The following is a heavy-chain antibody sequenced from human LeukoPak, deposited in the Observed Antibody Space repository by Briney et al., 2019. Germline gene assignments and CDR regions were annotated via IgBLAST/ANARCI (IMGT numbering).Heavy chain of an antibody. J-gene: IGHJ6*03. Sequence: PGGSLRLSCTASGFTFSSYEMNWVRQAPGKGLEWVSYISSSGSTIYYADSVKGQLTISRDNAKSSLYLQMNSLRAEDTAAYYCATKLVGAAYMDVWGKGTTVTVSS. D-gene: IGHD1-26*01. V-gene: IGHV3-48*03. CDR1: GFTFSSYE. CDR2: ISSSGSTI. CDR3: ATKLVGAAYMDV.